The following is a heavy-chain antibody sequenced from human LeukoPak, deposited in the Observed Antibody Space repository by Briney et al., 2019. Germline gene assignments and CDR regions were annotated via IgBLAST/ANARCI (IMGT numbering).Heavy chain of an antibody. V-gene: IGHV5-51*01. Sequence: GESLKISCKASGYTFTNYWIGWVRQMPGKGLEWMGIIYPGDSDTRYSPSFQGQVTISADKSISTAYLQWSSLKASDTAMYYCARQRVAAAGTPWYFDLWGRGTLVTVSS. CDR3: ARQRVAAAGTPWYFDL. D-gene: IGHD6-13*01. J-gene: IGHJ2*01. CDR1: GYTFTNYW. CDR2: IYPGDSDT.